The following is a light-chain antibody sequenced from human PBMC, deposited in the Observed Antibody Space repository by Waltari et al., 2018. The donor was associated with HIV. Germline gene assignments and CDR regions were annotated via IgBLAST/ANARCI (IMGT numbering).Light chain of an antibody. Sequence: QSALTQPPSASGSPGQSVTISCPGTSSDVGRYNYVSWYQQHPGKAPKLMIYEVSKRPSGVPDRFSGSKSGNTASLTVSGLQAEDEADYYCSSYAGSSNVVFGGGTKLTVL. CDR3: SSYAGSSNVV. J-gene: IGLJ2*01. CDR2: EVS. CDR1: SSDVGRYNY. V-gene: IGLV2-8*01.